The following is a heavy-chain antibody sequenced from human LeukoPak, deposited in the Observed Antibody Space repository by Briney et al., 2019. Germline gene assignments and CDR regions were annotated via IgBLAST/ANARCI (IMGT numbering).Heavy chain of an antibody. CDR3: AVNYCSSTSCYVDAFDI. D-gene: IGHD2-2*01. CDR2: ISRSSSYI. Sequence: GGSLRLSCAASGFTFSSYSMNWVRQAPGKGLEWVSSISRSSSYIYYADLVKGRFTISRDNAKSLLYLQMNSLRAENTAVYYCAVNYCSSTSCYVDAFDIWGQGTMVTVSS. J-gene: IGHJ3*02. V-gene: IGHV3-21*01. CDR1: GFTFSSYS.